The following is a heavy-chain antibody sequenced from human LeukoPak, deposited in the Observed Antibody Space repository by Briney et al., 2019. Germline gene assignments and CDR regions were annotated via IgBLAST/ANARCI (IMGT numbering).Heavy chain of an antibody. Sequence: GGSLRLSCAASGITLSVYWMSWVRQAPGKGLEWVANIKQGGSEKYYRVSVQGRFTISRDNAKNSLYLQMNSLRAEDTAVYYCARSGSGYFDYWGQGSLVTVSS. V-gene: IGHV3-7*01. CDR1: GITLSVYW. CDR2: IKQGGSEK. CDR3: ARSGSGYFDY. J-gene: IGHJ4*02.